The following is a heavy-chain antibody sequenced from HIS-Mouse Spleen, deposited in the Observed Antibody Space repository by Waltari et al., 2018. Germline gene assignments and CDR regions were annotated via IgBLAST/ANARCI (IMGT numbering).Heavy chain of an antibody. CDR1: GGSIRSSTYY. J-gene: IGHJ4*02. CDR2: IYYSRST. V-gene: IGHV4-39*01. D-gene: IGHD1-26*01. Sequence: QLQLQESGPGLVKPSETLSLTCTVAGGSIRSSTYYWGWIRQPPGKGLEWIGSIYYSRSTYYNPSLKSRVTISVDTSKNQFSLKLSSVTAADTAVYYCARRVVGATSTFFDYWGQGTLVTVSS. CDR3: ARRVVGATSTFFDY.